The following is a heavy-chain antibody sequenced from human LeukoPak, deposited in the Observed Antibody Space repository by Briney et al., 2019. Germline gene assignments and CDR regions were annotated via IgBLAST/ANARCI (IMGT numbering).Heavy chain of an antibody. CDR2: ISSSGSTI. CDR3: ARDHYGDYSLDY. D-gene: IGHD4-17*01. CDR1: GFTFSSYS. J-gene: IGHJ4*02. Sequence: PGGSLRLSCAASGFTFSSYSMNWVRQAPGKGLDWVSYISSSGSTIYYADSVKGRFTISRDNAKNSLYLQMNSLRAEDTAVYYCARDHYGDYSLDYWGQGTLVTVSS. V-gene: IGHV3-48*04.